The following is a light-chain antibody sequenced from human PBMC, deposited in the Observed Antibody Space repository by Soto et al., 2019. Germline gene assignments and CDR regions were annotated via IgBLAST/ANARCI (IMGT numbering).Light chain of an antibody. CDR3: QQYDSSPRT. J-gene: IGKJ1*01. CDR1: QSVSSRS. CDR2: GAS. V-gene: IGKV3-20*01. Sequence: EIVLTQSPGTLAFSPWERATLSCRASQSVSSRSLAWYQQKPGQAPRLLISGASSRAADIPDRFSGSGSGTDFTLTINRLEPEDFAVYYCQQYDSSPRTFGQGTKVDIK.